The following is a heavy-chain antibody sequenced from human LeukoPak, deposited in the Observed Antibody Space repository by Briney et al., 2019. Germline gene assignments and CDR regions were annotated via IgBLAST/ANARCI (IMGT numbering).Heavy chain of an antibody. CDR2: IYSGGST. CDR1: GFTVSSNY. J-gene: IGHJ6*02. D-gene: IGHD3-22*01. Sequence: PGGSLRLSCAASGFTVSSNYMSWVRQAPGKGLEWVSVIYSGGSTYYADSVKGRFTISRDNSKNTLYLQMNSLRAEDTAVYYCARVPASSGYYYSGMDVWGQGTTVTVSS. CDR3: ARVPASSGYYYSGMDV. V-gene: IGHV3-66*01.